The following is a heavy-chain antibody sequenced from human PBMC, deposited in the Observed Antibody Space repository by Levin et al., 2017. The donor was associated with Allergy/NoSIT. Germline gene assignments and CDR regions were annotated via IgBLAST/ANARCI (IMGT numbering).Heavy chain of an antibody. D-gene: IGHD2-15*01. J-gene: IGHJ3*01. CDR1: GYIFTSHA. CDR2: IFVNNGDT. Sequence: ASVKVSCKTSGYIFTSHAINWVRQAPGQGLEWIGWIFVNNGDTSYAPNLQGRVSITTDTSTNTAYMELRSLRSDDTAVYFCASGLHAFDFWGQGTMVTVSS. V-gene: IGHV1-18*01. CDR3: ASGLHAFDF.